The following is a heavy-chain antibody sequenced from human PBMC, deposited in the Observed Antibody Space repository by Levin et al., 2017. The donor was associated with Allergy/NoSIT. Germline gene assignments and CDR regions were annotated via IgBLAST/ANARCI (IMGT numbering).Heavy chain of an antibody. V-gene: IGHV6-1*01. CDR2: TYYRSKWYN. Sequence: SETLSLTCAISGASVSSNSAAWNWIRQSPSRGLEWLGRTYYRSKWYNDYAVSVKSRITINPDTSKNQFSLQLNSVTPEDTAVYYCARANDYGDLTVSWFDPWGQGTLVTVSS. D-gene: IGHD4-17*01. J-gene: IGHJ5*02. CDR3: ARANDYGDLTVSWFDP. CDR1: GASVSSNSAA.